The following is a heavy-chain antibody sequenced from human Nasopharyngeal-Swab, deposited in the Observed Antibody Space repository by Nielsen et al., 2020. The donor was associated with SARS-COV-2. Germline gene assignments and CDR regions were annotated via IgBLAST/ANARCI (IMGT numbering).Heavy chain of an antibody. CDR3: ARGGSIAFDP. D-gene: IGHD6-6*01. CDR2: MNANSGNI. Sequence: ASVKVSCKASGYTFTNYDINWVRQATGQGLEWMGWMNANSGNIGYAQKFQGRVTMTRNTSTSTAYMELSSLRSEDTAVYYCARGGSIAFDPWGQGTLVTVSS. J-gene: IGHJ5*02. CDR1: GYTFTNYD. V-gene: IGHV1-8*01.